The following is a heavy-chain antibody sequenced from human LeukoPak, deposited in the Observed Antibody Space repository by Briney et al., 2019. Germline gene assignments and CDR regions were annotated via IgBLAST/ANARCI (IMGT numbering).Heavy chain of an antibody. CDR2: IYTGGTT. V-gene: IGHV3-NL1*01. CDR3: AREAVASNRAFDP. CDR1: GFTFSSYG. Sequence: QPGGSLRLSCAASGFTFSSYGMHWVRQAPGKGLEWVSVIYTGGTTYYADSVKGRFTIFRDNSKNTLYFQMNSLRAEDTAVYYCAREAVASNRAFDPWGQGTLVTVSS. J-gene: IGHJ5*02. D-gene: IGHD2/OR15-2a*01.